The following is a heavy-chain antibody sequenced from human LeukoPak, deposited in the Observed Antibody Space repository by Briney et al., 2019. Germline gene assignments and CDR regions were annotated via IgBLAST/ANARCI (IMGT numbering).Heavy chain of an antibody. D-gene: IGHD2-15*01. J-gene: IGHJ4*02. CDR2: INTDNGNT. CDR1: GYTFTSYT. CDR3: ARAGYCSGGSCYTFDY. V-gene: IGHV1-3*04. Sequence: ASVKVSCKASGYTFTSYTMHWVRQAPGQRLEWMGWINTDNGNTKYSQEFQGRVTITRDTSASTAYMELSSLRSEDTAVYYCARAGYCSGGSCYTFDYWGQGTLVTVSS.